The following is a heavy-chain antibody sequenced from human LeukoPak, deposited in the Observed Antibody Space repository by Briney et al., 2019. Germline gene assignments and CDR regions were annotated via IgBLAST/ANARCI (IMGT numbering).Heavy chain of an antibody. V-gene: IGHV3-23*01. CDR1: GFTFSSYA. J-gene: IGHJ4*02. D-gene: IGHD3-16*02. CDR2: ISGSGENT. CDR3: AKTVSGSYSYQGGDY. Sequence: PGGSLTLSCAASGFTFSSYAVSWVRQAPGKGLEWVSAISGSGENTNYADSVKGRFTMSRDNSRNMLYLQMNSLRDEDTAKYYCAKTVSGSYSYQGGDYWGQGTQVTVSS.